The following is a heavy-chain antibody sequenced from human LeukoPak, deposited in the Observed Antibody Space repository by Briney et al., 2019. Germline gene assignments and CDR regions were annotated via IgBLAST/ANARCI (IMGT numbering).Heavy chain of an antibody. D-gene: IGHD4-17*01. V-gene: IGHV3-30-3*01. Sequence: HPGGSLRLSCAASGFTFSVYAIHWVRQAPGKGLEWVAAISFDGINKHYGDSVKGRFTISRDNPKNTLYLQMNSLRGEDTAMYYCARALDYGDDFWGQGTLVTVSS. CDR3: ARALDYGDDF. CDR1: GFTFSVYA. CDR2: ISFDGINK. J-gene: IGHJ4*02.